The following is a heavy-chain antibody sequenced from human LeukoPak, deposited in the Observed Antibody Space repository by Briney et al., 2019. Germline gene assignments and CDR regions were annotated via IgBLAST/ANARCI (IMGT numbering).Heavy chain of an antibody. CDR3: AKGYCSSTSCPNWFDP. D-gene: IGHD2-2*01. CDR1: GFTFSSYA. J-gene: IGHJ5*02. CDR2: ISGSGGST. V-gene: IGHV3-23*01. Sequence: AGGFLRLSCAASGFTFSSYAMSWVRQAPGKGLEWVSAISGSGGSTYYADSVKGRFTISRDNSKNTLYLQMNSLRAEDTAVYYCAKGYCSSTSCPNWFDPWGQGTLVTVSS.